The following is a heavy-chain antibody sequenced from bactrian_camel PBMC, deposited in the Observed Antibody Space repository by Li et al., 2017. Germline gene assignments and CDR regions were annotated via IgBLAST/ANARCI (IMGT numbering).Heavy chain of an antibody. CDR2: INSGGGST. Sequence: DVQLVESGGGYVQPGGSLRLSCAASGFTFSSYGMNWVRQAPGKGLEWVPTINSGGGSTFYAETVKGRFTISRDNAKNTQYLQMNSLKTEDTAVYYCAKRRKSDYDFHGMDIWGKGTQVTVS. CDR1: GFTFSSYG. J-gene: IGHJ7*01. V-gene: IGHV3S31*01. D-gene: IGHD4*01.